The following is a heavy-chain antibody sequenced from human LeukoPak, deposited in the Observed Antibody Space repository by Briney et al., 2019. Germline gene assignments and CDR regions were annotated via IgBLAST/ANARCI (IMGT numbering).Heavy chain of an antibody. V-gene: IGHV3-30*03. CDR3: TRYDSSRFAP. Sequence: GRSLRLSCAASGFTFSGYGMHWVRQAPGKGLEWVTGIAYDGSRKHYADSVRGRFTISRDNSRNTMDLQMNSLRVEDTAVYHCTRYDSSRFAPWGQGTLVIVSS. CDR2: IAYDGSRK. D-gene: IGHD3-3*01. CDR1: GFTFSGYG. J-gene: IGHJ5*02.